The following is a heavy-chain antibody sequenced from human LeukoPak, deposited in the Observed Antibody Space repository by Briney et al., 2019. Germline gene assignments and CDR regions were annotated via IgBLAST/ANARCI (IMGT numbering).Heavy chain of an antibody. J-gene: IGHJ6*03. V-gene: IGHV3-30*18. CDR3: AKGVITMIVADYMDV. CDR1: GFTFSSYG. Sequence: GGSLRLSCAASGFTFSSYGMHWVRQAPGKGLEWVAVISYDGSNKYYGDSVKGRFTISRDNSKNTLYLQMNRLRAEDTAVYYCAKGVITMIVADYMDVWGNGTTVTVSS. CDR2: ISYDGSNK. D-gene: IGHD3-22*01.